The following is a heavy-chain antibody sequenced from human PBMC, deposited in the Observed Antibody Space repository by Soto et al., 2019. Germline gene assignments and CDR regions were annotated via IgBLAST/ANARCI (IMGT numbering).Heavy chain of an antibody. D-gene: IGHD2-15*01. J-gene: IGHJ4*02. CDR2: LYWDDEQ. V-gene: IGHV2-5*02. CDR1: GVPLSTDGLG. CDR3: AHVRAAKFHV. Sequence: QITLKESGPTLVKPTQTLTLTCKASGVPLSTDGLGVGWIRQPPGKALEWVALLYWDDEQRSSPSLKSRLTITKDTSKNQVVLTMSNMAAEDTATYYFAHVRAAKFHVWGKVTLLTVSS.